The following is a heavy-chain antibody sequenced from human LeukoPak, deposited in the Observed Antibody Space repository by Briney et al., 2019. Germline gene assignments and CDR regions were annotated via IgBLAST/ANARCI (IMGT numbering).Heavy chain of an antibody. Sequence: SVKVSCKASGGSFPNYAISWVRQAPGQGLEWMGGIIPIFGTTKYAQNLQGRLSFSADESTTTAYMELSGLKYEDTAIYFCARGKSRQWLATPFDFWGQGTLVTVSS. CDR3: ARGKSRQWLATPFDF. CDR2: IIPIFGTT. V-gene: IGHV1-69*13. J-gene: IGHJ4*02. CDR1: GGSFPNYA. D-gene: IGHD6-19*01.